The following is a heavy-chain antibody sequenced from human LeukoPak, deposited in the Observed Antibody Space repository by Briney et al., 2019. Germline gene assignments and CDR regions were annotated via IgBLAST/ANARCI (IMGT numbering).Heavy chain of an antibody. CDR2: IYYSGST. CDR3: ASQYYDFWSGYPDY. CDR1: GGSISSSSYY. Sequence: SETLSLTCTVSGGSISSSSYYWGWIRQPPGKGLGWIGSIYYSGSTYYNPSLKSRVTISVDTSKNQFSLKLSSVTAADTAVYYCASQYYDFWSGYPDYWGQGTLVTVSS. D-gene: IGHD3-3*01. V-gene: IGHV4-39*01. J-gene: IGHJ4*02.